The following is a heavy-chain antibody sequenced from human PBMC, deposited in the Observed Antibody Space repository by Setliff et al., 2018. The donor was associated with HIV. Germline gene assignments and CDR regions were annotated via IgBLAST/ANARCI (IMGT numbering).Heavy chain of an antibody. J-gene: IGHJ4*02. D-gene: IGHD3-22*01. Sequence: GGSLRLSCAASGFVFRNYNMNWVRQAPGKGLEWVSSVSSDGRYIYYADSVRGRFTISRDDAKSSLYLQMYSLRAEDTAIYYCARDRASSAYYSHFDHWGQGNMVTVSS. CDR3: ARDRASSAYYSHFDH. V-gene: IGHV3-21*06. CDR2: VSSDGRYI. CDR1: GFVFRNYN.